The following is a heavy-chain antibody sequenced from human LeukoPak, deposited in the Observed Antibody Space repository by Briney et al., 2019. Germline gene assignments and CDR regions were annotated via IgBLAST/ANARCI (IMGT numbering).Heavy chain of an antibody. V-gene: IGHV4-39*01. CDR2: IYYSGST. J-gene: IGHJ4*02. D-gene: IGHD1-20*01. CDR1: GGSISSSSYY. CDR3: ATDPPITGRVVDY. Sequence: SETLSLTCTVSGGSISSSSYYWGWIRQPPGKGLEWIGSIYYSGSTYYNPSLKSRVTICVDTSKNQFSLKLSSVTAADTAVYYCATDPPITGRVVDYWGQGTLVTVSS.